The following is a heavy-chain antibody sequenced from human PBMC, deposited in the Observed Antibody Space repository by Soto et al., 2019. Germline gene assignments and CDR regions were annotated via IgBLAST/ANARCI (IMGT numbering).Heavy chain of an antibody. V-gene: IGHV3-30*18. J-gene: IGHJ4*02. D-gene: IGHD3-10*01. CDR2: IIYDGSTK. CDR1: GFTFSSYG. Sequence: QVQLVESGGAVVQPGRSLRLSCAASGFTFSSYGMHWVRQAPGKGLEWLAVIIYDGSTKYYADSVKGRFTISRDNSKSTLYLQMNSLRAAETAVYYCAKDRMGAGVRGYIDYWGQGTLGSVSS. CDR3: AKDRMGAGVRGYIDY.